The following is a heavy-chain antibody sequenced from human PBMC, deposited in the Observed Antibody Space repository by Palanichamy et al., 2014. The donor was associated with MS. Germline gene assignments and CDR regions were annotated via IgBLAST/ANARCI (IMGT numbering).Heavy chain of an antibody. CDR2: VYQSGST. CDR1: GGSISNSNW. CDR3: ARGGSSFGVVMPGYYSMDV. V-gene: IGHV4-4*02. D-gene: IGHD3-3*01. J-gene: IGHJ6*02. Sequence: QVQLQESGPGLVKPSGTLSLTCDVSGGSISNSNWWSWVRQPPGKGLEWIGEVYQSGSTNYKSALKSRITISVDRPKNQLSLRLSSVTAADTAVYYCARGGSSFGVVMPGYYSMDVWGQGTTVTVSS.